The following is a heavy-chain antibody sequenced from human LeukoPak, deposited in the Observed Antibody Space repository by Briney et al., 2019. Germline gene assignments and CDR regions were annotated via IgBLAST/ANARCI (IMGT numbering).Heavy chain of an antibody. Sequence: GGSLRLSCAASGFTVSSDYMSWVRQAPGKGLEWVSVIYSGGSIYYADSVKGRFTISRDNSKNTLYLQMNSLRAEDTAVYYCARDGYSSGWYYFDYWGQGTLVTVSS. J-gene: IGHJ4*02. V-gene: IGHV3-66*01. CDR1: GFTVSSDY. CDR3: ARDGYSSGWYYFDY. D-gene: IGHD6-19*01. CDR2: IYSGGSI.